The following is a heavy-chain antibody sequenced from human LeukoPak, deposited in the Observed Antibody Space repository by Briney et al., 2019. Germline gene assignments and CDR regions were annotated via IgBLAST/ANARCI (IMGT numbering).Heavy chain of an antibody. CDR3: ARDADAMIGGP. V-gene: IGHV4-61*01. Sequence: SETLSLTCTVSGGSVSSGSYYWSWIRQPPGKGLEWIGYIYYSGSTYYNPSLKSRVTISVDTSKNQFSLKLSSVTAADTAVYYCARDADAMIGGPWGQGTLVTVSS. J-gene: IGHJ5*02. CDR2: IYYSGST. D-gene: IGHD3-22*01. CDR1: GGSVSSGSYY.